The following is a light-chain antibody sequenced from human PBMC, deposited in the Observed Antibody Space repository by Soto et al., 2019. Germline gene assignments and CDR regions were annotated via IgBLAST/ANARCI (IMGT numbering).Light chain of an antibody. CDR1: QGIGIY. Sequence: DIQMTQSPSSLSASVGDRVTITCRASQGIGIYLAWYQQKPGKVPELLIYAASTLQSWVPSRFRCSGSGTDFTLTINILQPEDFATYYCQKYNSAPRTFGQGTKVE. CDR2: AAS. CDR3: QKYNSAPRT. V-gene: IGKV1-27*01. J-gene: IGKJ1*01.